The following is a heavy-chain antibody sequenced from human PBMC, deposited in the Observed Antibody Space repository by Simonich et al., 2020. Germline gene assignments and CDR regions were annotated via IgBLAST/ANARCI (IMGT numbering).Heavy chain of an antibody. J-gene: IGHJ3*02. Sequence: QVPLVQSGAEVKKPGASVKVSCKASGYTFTSYGISWVRQAPGQGLEWMGWISAYNGNTNYAQKLQGRVTMTTDTATSTAYMELRSMRSDDTAVYYWARSTTGTTAFDIWGQGTMVTVSS. V-gene: IGHV1-18*01. CDR1: GYTFTSYG. CDR2: ISAYNGNT. D-gene: IGHD1-1*01. CDR3: ARSTTGTTAFDI.